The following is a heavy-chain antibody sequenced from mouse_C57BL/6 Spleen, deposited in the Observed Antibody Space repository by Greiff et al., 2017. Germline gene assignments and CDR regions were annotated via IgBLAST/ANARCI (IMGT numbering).Heavy chain of an antibody. CDR1: GFTFSSYA. Sequence: EVNVVESGEGLVKPGGSLKLSCAASGFTFSSYAMSWVRQTPEKRLEWVAYISSGGDYIYYADTVKGRFTISRDNARNTLYLQMSSLKSEDTAMYYCTRGGIYYDYDQAWFAYWGQGTLVTVSA. D-gene: IGHD2-4*01. CDR3: TRGGIYYDYDQAWFAY. V-gene: IGHV5-9-1*02. CDR2: ISSGGDYI. J-gene: IGHJ3*01.